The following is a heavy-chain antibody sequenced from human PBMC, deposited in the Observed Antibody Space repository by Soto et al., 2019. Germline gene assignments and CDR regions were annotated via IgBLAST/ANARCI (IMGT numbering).Heavy chain of an antibody. D-gene: IGHD3-3*01. J-gene: IGHJ5*02. Sequence: SETLSLTCTVSGGAISTYYWTWIRQPAGKGLEWIGRIYSSGSTKYNPSLQSRVTMSLDTSNNQFSLRLTSVTAADTAVYYCARGQRFSAWFDPWGQGTLVTVSS. V-gene: IGHV4-4*07. CDR3: ARGQRFSAWFDP. CDR1: GGAISTYY. CDR2: IYSSGST.